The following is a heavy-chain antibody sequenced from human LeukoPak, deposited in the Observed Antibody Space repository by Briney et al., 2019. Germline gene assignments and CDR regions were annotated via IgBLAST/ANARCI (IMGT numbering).Heavy chain of an antibody. V-gene: IGHV1-69*08. Sequence: SVKVSCKASGGSFSDYSISWVRQAPGQGLEWMGRIIAILYTAHYAQKFQGRFTITEDKSTTTVYMELSSLRSDDTAVYYCVRSGYDYDWFDPWGQGTLVTVSS. CDR2: IIAILYTA. J-gene: IGHJ5*02. CDR3: VRSGYDYDWFDP. D-gene: IGHD5-12*01. CDR1: GGSFSDYS.